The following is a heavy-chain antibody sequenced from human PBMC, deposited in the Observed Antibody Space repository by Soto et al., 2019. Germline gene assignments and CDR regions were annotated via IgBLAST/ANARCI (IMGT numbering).Heavy chain of an antibody. J-gene: IGHJ4*02. D-gene: IGHD5-18*01. CDR2: IDVGSANA. CDR1: GFTFSSSA. V-gene: IGHV1-58*01. CDR3: AADVGGYSYGFARH. Sequence: QMQLVQSGPEVKKPGTSVKVSCKTSGFTFSSSAVHWVRQARGHRLQWIGWIDVGSANANYAHMLQERVTISRDMSTNTAYMELSSLRPEDTAVYYCAADVGGYSYGFARHWGPGTLVTFSS.